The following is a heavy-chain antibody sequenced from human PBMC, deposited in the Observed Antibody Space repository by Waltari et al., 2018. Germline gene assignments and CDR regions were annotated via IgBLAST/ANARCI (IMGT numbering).Heavy chain of an antibody. CDR2: MNPNSGNT. V-gene: IGHV1-8*01. D-gene: IGHD3-16*01. CDR3: ARGAGYDYVWGSYPKPVDS. J-gene: IGHJ4*02. CDR1: GYTFTSYD. Sequence: QVQLVQSGAEVKRPGASVKVSCKASGYTFTSYDINWVRQATGQGLAWMGWMNPNSGNTGYVQKFQGRVTMTRNTSISTAYMELTSLRSEDTAVYYCARGAGYDYVWGSYPKPVDSWGQGTLVTVSS.